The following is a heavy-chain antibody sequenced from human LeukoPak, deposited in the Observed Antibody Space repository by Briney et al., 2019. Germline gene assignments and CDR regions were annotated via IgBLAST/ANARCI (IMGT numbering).Heavy chain of an antibody. V-gene: IGHV3-53*01. J-gene: IGHJ4*02. D-gene: IGHD5-12*01. CDR2: IYSGGST. Sequence: QPGGSLRLSCAASGFTVSSNYMSWVRQAPGKGLEWVSVIYSGGSTYYADSVKGRFTISRHNSKNTLYLQMNSLRVEDTAVYYCAREWNGYDYVGDDYWGQGTLVTVSS. CDR1: GFTVSSNY. CDR3: AREWNGYDYVGDDY.